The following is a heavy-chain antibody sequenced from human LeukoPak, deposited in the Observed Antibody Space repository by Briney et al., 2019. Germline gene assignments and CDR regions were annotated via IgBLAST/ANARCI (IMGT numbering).Heavy chain of an antibody. J-gene: IGHJ4*02. V-gene: IGHV3-66*02. Sequence: GGSLRLSCAASVFTVSSNYMSWVRQAPGEGLEWVSVIYSGGSIYYADSVKGRFTISRDNSKNTLYLQMNSLRAEDTAVYYCARDYYDSSGAGSLWGEGTLVTVSS. CDR2: IYSGGSI. D-gene: IGHD3-22*01. CDR3: ARDYYDSSGAGSL. CDR1: VFTVSSNY.